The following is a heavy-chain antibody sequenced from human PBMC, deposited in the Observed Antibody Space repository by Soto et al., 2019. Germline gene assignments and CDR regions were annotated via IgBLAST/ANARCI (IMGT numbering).Heavy chain of an antibody. D-gene: IGHD6-13*01. CDR3: VRRHVSATGIDWFDP. CDR1: GYTFTSYG. Sequence: ASVKVSCKASGYTFTSYGIHWVRQAPGQRLEWMGWINAANGDTKYSPKFQGRVTITRDTSASTAYMGLSSLRSEDTAVYYCVRRHVSATGIDWFDPWGQGTLVTVSS. J-gene: IGHJ5*02. CDR2: INAANGDT. V-gene: IGHV1-3*01.